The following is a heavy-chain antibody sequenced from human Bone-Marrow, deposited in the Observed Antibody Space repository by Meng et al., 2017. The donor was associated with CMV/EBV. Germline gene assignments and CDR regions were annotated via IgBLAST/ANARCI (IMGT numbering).Heavy chain of an antibody. CDR1: GFTFSSYS. Sequence: GESLKISCAASGFTFSSYSMNWVRQAPGKGLEWVSSISSSSSYIYYADSVKGRFTISRDNAKNSLYLQMNSLRAEDTAVYYCARVGGSRFLEWLSHWYFDLWGRGTLVTLSS. V-gene: IGHV3-21*01. J-gene: IGHJ2*01. CDR3: ARVGGSRFLEWLSHWYFDL. CDR2: ISSSSSYI. D-gene: IGHD3-3*01.